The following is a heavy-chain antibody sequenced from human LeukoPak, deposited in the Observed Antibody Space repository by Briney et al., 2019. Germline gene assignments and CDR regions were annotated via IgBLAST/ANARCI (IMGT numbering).Heavy chain of an antibody. CDR3: AKDGTGCGGDCYSDY. Sequence: PGGFLRLSCAASGFTFDTYGMSWVRQAPGKGLEWVSSISSNSANTYYADAVKGRFTISRDNSKNTLYLQMNSLRAEDTAVYYCAKDGTGCGGDCYSDYWGQGTLVTVSS. J-gene: IGHJ4*02. CDR2: ISSNSANT. V-gene: IGHV3-23*01. D-gene: IGHD2-21*02. CDR1: GFTFDTYG.